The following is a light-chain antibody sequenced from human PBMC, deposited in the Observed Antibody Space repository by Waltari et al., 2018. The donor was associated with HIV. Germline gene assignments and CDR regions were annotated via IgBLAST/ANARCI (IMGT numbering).Light chain of an antibody. V-gene: IGLV1-44*01. CDR1: SSNIGSNT. Sequence: QSVLTQPPSASGTPGQRATISRSGRSSNIGSNTLTQYQQVPGTAPKLLIFSNNQRPSGVPARFSGSKSGASASLAISGLQSEDEADYYCAAWDDSLTGRVFGGGTKLTVL. CDR2: SNN. J-gene: IGLJ3*02. CDR3: AAWDDSLTGRV.